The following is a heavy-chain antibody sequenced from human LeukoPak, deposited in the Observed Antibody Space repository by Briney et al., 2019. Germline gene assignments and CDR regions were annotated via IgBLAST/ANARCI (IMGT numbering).Heavy chain of an antibody. D-gene: IGHD4-17*01. CDR3: ARGLNDYGDRGVY. CDR2: MNPNSGNT. V-gene: IGHV1-8*01. CDR1: GYTFTSYD. J-gene: IGHJ4*02. Sequence: ASVKVSCKASGYTFTSYDINWVRQATGQGLEWMGWMNPNSGNTGYAQKFQGRVTMTRNTSIRTAYMELSSLRSEDTAAYYCARGLNDYGDRGVYWGQGTLVTVSS.